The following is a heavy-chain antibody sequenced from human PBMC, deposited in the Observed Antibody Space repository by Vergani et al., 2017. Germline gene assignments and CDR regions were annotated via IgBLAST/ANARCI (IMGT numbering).Heavy chain of an antibody. CDR1: GFSLSNARMG. CDR2: IFSNDEK. V-gene: IGHV2-26*01. J-gene: IGHJ3*02. Sequence: QVTLKESGPVLVKPTETLTLTCTVSGFSLSNARMGVSWIRQPPGKALEWLAHIFSNDEKSYSTSLTSRLTIAKPTSKSQVVLTMTNLDPVDTATYYCALITYYYDSSGYYFDAFDIWGQGTMVTVSS. CDR3: ALITYYYDSSGYYFDAFDI. D-gene: IGHD3-22*01.